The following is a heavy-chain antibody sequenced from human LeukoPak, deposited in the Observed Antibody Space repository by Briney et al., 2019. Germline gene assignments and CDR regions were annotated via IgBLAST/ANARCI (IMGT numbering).Heavy chain of an antibody. CDR1: GGSFTSSSYY. D-gene: IGHD3-22*01. Sequence: SETLSPTCTASGGSFTSSSYYWGWIRQPPGKGLEWIGSIYYSGSTYYNPSLKSRVTISVDTSKNQFSLKLSSVTAADTAVYYCARHNYDSSGFLKYWGQGTLVTVSS. V-gene: IGHV4-39*01. CDR3: ARHNYDSSGFLKY. J-gene: IGHJ4*02. CDR2: IYYSGST.